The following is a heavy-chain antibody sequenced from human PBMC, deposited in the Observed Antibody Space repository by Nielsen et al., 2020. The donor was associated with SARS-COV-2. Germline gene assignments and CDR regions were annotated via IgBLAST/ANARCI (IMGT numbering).Heavy chain of an antibody. J-gene: IGHJ5*02. Sequence: SVKVSCNASGGTFSSYAISWVRQAPGQGLEWMGRIIPILGIAIYAQKFQGRVTMTEDTSTDTAYMELSSLRSADTAVYYCATGAAAGTQNWFDPWGQGTLVTVSS. D-gene: IGHD6-13*01. CDR1: GGTFSSYA. CDR2: IIPILGIA. CDR3: ATGAAAGTQNWFDP. V-gene: IGHV1-69*04.